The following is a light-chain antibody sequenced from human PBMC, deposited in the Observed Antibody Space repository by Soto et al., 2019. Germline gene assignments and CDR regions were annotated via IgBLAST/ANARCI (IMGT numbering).Light chain of an antibody. J-gene: IGKJ4*01. V-gene: IGKV1-39*01. CDR2: GAS. Sequence: DIQMTQSPSSLSASEGDRVTLTCRASQSISRYLNWYQQKPGRAPKLLMYGASNLQNGVPSRFSGSGSGTDFTLTISNLQPEDFATYYCQQFNSYPLTFGGGTKVEIK. CDR3: QQFNSYPLT. CDR1: QSISRY.